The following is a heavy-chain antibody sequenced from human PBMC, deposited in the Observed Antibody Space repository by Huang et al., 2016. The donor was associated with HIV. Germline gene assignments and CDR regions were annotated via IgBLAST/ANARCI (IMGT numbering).Heavy chain of an antibody. J-gene: IGHJ3*02. V-gene: IGHV4-34*01. CDR3: ARERMMSWLDDHDAFDI. D-gene: IGHD1-1*01. Sequence: QVQLQQWGAGLLKPSETLSLTCAVYGGSFSGYYWSWIRQSPGKGLGWIGEIHHSGSTNYNPSLKSRRTISVDTSKNQCSLKLSSVTAADTAVYYCARERMMSWLDDHDAFDIWGQGTMVTVSS. CDR1: GGSFSGYY. CDR2: IHHSGST.